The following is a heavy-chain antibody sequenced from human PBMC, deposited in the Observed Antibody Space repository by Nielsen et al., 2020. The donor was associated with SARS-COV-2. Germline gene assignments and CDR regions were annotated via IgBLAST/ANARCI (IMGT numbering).Heavy chain of an antibody. CDR1: GFTFNNYG. D-gene: IGHD3-16*01. CDR2: ISYEGSKT. CDR3: AKRRAVFMLTFGGEGAMDV. V-gene: IGHV3-30*18. Sequence: GESLKISCAASGFTFNNYGFYWVRQAPGKGLEWVASISYEGSKTYYGDSLTGRFTVSRDTSKNTVYLQMNSLSVEDTAVYHCAKRRAVFMLTFGGEGAMDVWGQGTTVSVYS. J-gene: IGHJ6*02.